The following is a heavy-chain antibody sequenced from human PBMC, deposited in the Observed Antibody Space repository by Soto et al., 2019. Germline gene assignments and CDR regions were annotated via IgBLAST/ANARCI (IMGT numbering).Heavy chain of an antibody. CDR2: INHSGST. CDR1: GGSFSGYY. J-gene: IGHJ4*02. Sequence: QVQLQQWGAGLLKPSETLSLTCAVYGGSFSGYYWTWIRQPRGTGLEWNGEINHSGSTNYHPSRKSRITISLDTSKNQFPLQLTSGTAADTAVYYCARDKITGLFDYWGQGSLVTVSS. D-gene: IGHD2-8*02. V-gene: IGHV4-34*01. CDR3: ARDKITGLFDY.